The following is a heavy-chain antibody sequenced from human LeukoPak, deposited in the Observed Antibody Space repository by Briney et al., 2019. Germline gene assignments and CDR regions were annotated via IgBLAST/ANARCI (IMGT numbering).Heavy chain of an antibody. Sequence: TGGSLRLSCAASGFTFTSYSMNWVRQAPGKGLEWVSTISGGGGSTYYADSVKGRFTISRDNAKNSLYLQMNSLRAEDTAVYYCAGFPGVRLRRAFDIWGQGTMVTVSS. CDR1: GFTFTSYS. J-gene: IGHJ3*02. CDR2: ISGGGGST. V-gene: IGHV3-23*01. D-gene: IGHD4-17*01. CDR3: AGFPGVRLRRAFDI.